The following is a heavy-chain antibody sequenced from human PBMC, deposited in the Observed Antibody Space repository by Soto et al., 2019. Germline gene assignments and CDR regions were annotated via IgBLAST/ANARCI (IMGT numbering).Heavy chain of an antibody. D-gene: IGHD3-22*01. Sequence: QGQLVQSGTEVKKPGASVKVSCKASGYNFVTYGVSWVRQAPGQGLEWMGWISGYNGNTNYAQKFQGRITMTTDTSTSTAYMELRSLRSDDTAFYYCARGFYYDSSGFYYRGDAFDFLGQGTLVTVSS. CDR1: GYNFVTYG. J-gene: IGHJ3*01. CDR2: ISGYNGNT. CDR3: ARGFYYDSSGFYYRGDAFDF. V-gene: IGHV1-18*01.